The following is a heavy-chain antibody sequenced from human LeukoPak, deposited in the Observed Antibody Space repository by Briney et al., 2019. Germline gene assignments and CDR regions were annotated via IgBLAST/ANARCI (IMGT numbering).Heavy chain of an antibody. V-gene: IGHV4-34*01. D-gene: IGHD4-17*01. CDR1: GGSFSGYY. J-gene: IGHJ3*02. CDR2: INHSGST. CDR3: ARSLATVTTTGRDAFDI. Sequence: PSETLSLTCAVYGGSFSGYYWSWIRQPPGKGLEWIGEINHSGSTNYNPSLKSRVTISVDTSKNQFSLKLSSVTAADTAVYYCARSLATVTTTGRDAFDIWGQGTMVTVSS.